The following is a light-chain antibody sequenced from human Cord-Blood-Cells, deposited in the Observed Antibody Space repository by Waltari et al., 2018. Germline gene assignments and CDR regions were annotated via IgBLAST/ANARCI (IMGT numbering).Light chain of an antibody. CDR2: KAS. Sequence: DIQMTQPPSTLSASVGDRVTITCRASQSISSWLAWYQQKPGKAPKLLIYKASSLESGVPSRFSGSGSGTEFTLTISSLQPDDFVTYYCQQYNSYSWTFGQGTKVEIK. V-gene: IGKV1-5*03. CDR1: QSISSW. J-gene: IGKJ1*01. CDR3: QQYNSYSWT.